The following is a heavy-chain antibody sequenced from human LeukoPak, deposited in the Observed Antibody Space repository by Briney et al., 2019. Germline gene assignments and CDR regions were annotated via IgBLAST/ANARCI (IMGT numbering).Heavy chain of an antibody. J-gene: IGHJ3*02. CDR1: GFTFSSYE. V-gene: IGHV3-21*01. D-gene: IGHD6-19*01. CDR3: ARDADLAVAADAFDI. CDR2: ISSTSSYI. Sequence: GGSLRLSCAASGFTFSSYEMNWVRQAPGKGLEWVSSISSTSSYIYYADSLKGRFTISRDNAKNSLYLQMNSLRAEDTAVYYCARDADLAVAADAFDIWGQGTMVTVSS.